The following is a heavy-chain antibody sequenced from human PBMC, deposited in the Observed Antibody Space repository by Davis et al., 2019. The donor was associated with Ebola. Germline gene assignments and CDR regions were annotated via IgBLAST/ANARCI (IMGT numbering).Heavy chain of an antibody. J-gene: IGHJ6*03. Sequence: ASVKVSCKASGGTFSSYAISWVRQAPGQGLEWMGIINPSGGSTSYAQKFQGRVTMTRDTSTSTVYMELSSLRSEDTAVYYCARGTIFGVSYYYMDVWGKGTTVTVSS. V-gene: IGHV1-46*01. CDR2: INPSGGST. CDR3: ARGTIFGVSYYYMDV. D-gene: IGHD3-3*01. CDR1: GGTFSSYA.